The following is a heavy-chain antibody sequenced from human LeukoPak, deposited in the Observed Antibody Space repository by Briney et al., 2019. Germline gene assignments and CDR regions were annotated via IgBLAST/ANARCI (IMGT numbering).Heavy chain of an antibody. CDR2: INPNSGGT. V-gene: IGHV1-2*06. CDR1: GYTFTGYY. J-gene: IGHJ4*02. D-gene: IGHD6-19*01. Sequence: ASVKVSCKASGYTFTGYYMHWVRQAPGQGLEWMGRINPNSGGTNYAQKFQGRVTMTRDTSISTAYMELSRLRSDDTAVYYCARVRAVAGNIYYFDYWGQGILVTVSS. CDR3: ARVRAVAGNIYYFDY.